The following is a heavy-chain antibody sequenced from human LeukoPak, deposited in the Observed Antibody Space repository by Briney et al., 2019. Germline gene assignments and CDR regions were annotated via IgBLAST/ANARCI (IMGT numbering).Heavy chain of an antibody. CDR1: GYKFVSYW. CDR3: ARRIFGGGGYAFDI. D-gene: IGHD3-16*01. J-gene: IGHJ3*02. Sequence: LGESLKISCQISGYKFVSYWIGWVRQMPGKGLEWMGIIFPGDSDTRYSPSFEGQVTISADRSNNTAYLQWRSLEASDTAIYYCARRIFGGGGYAFDIWGQGTVVTVSS. CDR2: IFPGDSDT. V-gene: IGHV5-51*01.